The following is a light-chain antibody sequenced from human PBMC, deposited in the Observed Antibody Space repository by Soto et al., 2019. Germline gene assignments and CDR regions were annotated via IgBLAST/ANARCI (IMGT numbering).Light chain of an antibody. Sequence: DIQMPQSPSSVSASVGVRVTITCRASQNINNWFACYQQKPGKAPKHLIYTTSRWQTGVPSRFRGSGSGTDFTLTISSLQAYDFATYYCQQANALPLTFGQGTKVEIK. J-gene: IGKJ1*01. CDR2: TTS. V-gene: IGKV1-12*01. CDR3: QQANALPLT. CDR1: QNINNW.